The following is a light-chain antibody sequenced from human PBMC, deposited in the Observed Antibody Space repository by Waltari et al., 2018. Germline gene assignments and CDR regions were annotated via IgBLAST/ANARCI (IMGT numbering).Light chain of an antibody. Sequence: QSVLTQPPSVSAAPGQRVTISCSGGSSNIGNNYVSWYRQFPGTAPKLLIYENTERPSGFPGRFSGSKSGTSATLDITGLQAGDEAYYYCGTWDSSLSGAVFGGGTHLTVL. CDR1: SSNIGNNY. J-gene: IGLJ7*01. CDR3: GTWDSSLSGAV. V-gene: IGLV1-51*02. CDR2: ENT.